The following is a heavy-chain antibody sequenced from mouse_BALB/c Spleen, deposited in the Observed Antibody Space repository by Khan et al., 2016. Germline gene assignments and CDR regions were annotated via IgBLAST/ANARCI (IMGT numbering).Heavy chain of an antibody. V-gene: IGHV5-17*02. CDR3: ARGDY. CDR2: ISSGSSTI. CDR1: GFTFSRFG. Sequence: EVELVESGGGLVQPGGSRKLSCAASGFTFSRFGMHWVRQAPEKGLEWVAYISSGSSTIYYADTLKGRFTISRDNPQNALFLQMTSLWSEDTAMYYCARGDYWGQGTTLTVSS. J-gene: IGHJ2*01.